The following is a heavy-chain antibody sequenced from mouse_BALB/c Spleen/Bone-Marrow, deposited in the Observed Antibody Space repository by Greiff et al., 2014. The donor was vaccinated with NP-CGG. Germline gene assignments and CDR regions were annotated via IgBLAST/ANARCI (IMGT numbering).Heavy chain of an antibody. CDR2: ISYSGST. Sequence: VQLQQSGPGLVKPSQSLSLTCTVTGYSITSDYAWNWLRQFPGNKLEWMGYISYSGSTSYNPSLKSRISITRDTSKNQFFLQLNSVTTEDTATYYCAGRGRTYYGYFDVWGAGTTVTVSS. CDR3: AGRGRTYYGYFDV. V-gene: IGHV3-2*02. CDR1: GYSITSDYA. J-gene: IGHJ1*01.